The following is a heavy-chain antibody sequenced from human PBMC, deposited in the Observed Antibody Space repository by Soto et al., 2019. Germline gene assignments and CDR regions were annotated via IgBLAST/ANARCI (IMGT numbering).Heavy chain of an antibody. J-gene: IGHJ4*02. D-gene: IGHD3-22*01. CDR1: GFTFSSYG. Sequence: GSLRLSCAASGFTFSSYGMHWVRQAPGKGLEWVAVISYDGSNKYYADSVKGRFTISGDNSKNTLYLQMNSLRAEDTAVYYCAKAVTITMIDYWGQATLVTVSS. V-gene: IGHV3-30*18. CDR3: AKAVTITMIDY. CDR2: ISYDGSNK.